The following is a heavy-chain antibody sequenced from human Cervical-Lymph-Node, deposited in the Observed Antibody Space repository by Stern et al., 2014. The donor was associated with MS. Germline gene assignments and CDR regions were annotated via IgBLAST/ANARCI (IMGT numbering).Heavy chain of an antibody. CDR3: VPGRRGDV. CDR1: GYTLTEVS. Sequence: QVQLVQSGAEVKKPGASVKVSCKVSGYTLTEVSIHWVRQAPGKGLEWMGGFDPEEGEMIYAQKFQGRVTMTEDTSTETAYMDLISLISEDTAVYYCVPGRRGDVWGQGTTVTVSS. D-gene: IGHD1-14*01. CDR2: FDPEEGEM. J-gene: IGHJ6*02. V-gene: IGHV1-24*01.